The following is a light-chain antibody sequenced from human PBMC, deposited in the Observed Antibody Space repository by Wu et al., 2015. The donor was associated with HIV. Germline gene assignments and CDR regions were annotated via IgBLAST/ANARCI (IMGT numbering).Light chain of an antibody. J-gene: IGKJ3*01. CDR3: QQRDIWPPGFT. CDR1: QSXSSY. V-gene: IGKV3-11*01. CDR2: DAS. Sequence: EIVLTQSPATLSLSPGERATLSCRASQSXSSYLAWYQQKPGQAPRLLIYDASNRATGIPARFSGSGSGTDFTLTISSLEPEDFAVYYCQQRDIWPPGFTFGPGTRWISN.